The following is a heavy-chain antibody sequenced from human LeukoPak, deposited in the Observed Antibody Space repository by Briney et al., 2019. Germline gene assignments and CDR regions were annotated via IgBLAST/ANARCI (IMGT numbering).Heavy chain of an antibody. J-gene: IGHJ4*02. Sequence: PSETLSLTCTVSGGSISSSSYYWGWIRQPPGKGLEWIGSIYYSGSTYYNPSLKSRVTISVDTSKNQFSLKLSSVTAADTAVYYCASSSGYYYRSISYWGQGTLVTVSS. CDR3: ASSSGYYYRSISY. V-gene: IGHV4-39*07. D-gene: IGHD3-22*01. CDR2: IYYSGST. CDR1: GGSISSSSYY.